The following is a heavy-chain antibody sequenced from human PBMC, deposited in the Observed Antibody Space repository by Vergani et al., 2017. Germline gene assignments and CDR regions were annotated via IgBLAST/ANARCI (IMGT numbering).Heavy chain of an antibody. CDR2: INPSGGHT. CDR3: ARGDYGILTGYRY. V-gene: IGHV1-46*03. Sequence: QVQVVQSGAEVKKSGASVKVSCKTSGYTFSNYYMHWVRQAPGQGLEWMGIINPSGGHTNYAQKFQGRVTMNRDTSTITVYMELSSLRSEDTAIYYCARGDYGILTGYRYWGQGTLVTVSA. J-gene: IGHJ4*02. D-gene: IGHD3-9*01. CDR1: GYTFSNYY.